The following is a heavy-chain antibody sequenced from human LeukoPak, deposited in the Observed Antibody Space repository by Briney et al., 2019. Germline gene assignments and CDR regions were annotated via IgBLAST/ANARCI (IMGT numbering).Heavy chain of an antibody. CDR1: GFTFSNYD. J-gene: IGHJ6*03. CDR3: ARVYVDLDSYYFYMDV. V-gene: IGHV3-21*01. CDR2: ISSGSSYI. Sequence: PGGSLRLSCVASGFTFSNYDMNWVRQAPGKGLEWVSFISSGSSYIYYADSVKGRFIISRDNAKKSLYLQMTSLRAEDTAVYYCARVYVDLDSYYFYMDVWGKGTTVTISS. D-gene: IGHD4-17*01.